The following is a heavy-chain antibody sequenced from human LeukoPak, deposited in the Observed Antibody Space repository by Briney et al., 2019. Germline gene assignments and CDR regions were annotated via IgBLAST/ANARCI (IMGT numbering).Heavy chain of an antibody. D-gene: IGHD6-13*01. CDR2: INPHSGGT. J-gene: IGHJ6*03. CDR3: ARARYVAAAGTKHYYYYYYMDV. Sequence: ASVKVSCKASGYTFTGYYIHWVRQAPGQGLEWMGWINPHSGGTNYAQKFQGRVTMTRDTSISTAYMELSSLRSEDTAVYYCARARYVAAAGTKHYYYYYYMDVWGKGTTVTVSS. CDR1: GYTFTGYY. V-gene: IGHV1-2*02.